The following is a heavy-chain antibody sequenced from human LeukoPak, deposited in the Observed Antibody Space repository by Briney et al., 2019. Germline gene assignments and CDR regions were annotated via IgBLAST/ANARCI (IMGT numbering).Heavy chain of an antibody. CDR2: INPNSGGT. Sequence: ASVKVSCKASGYTFTGYYIHWVRQAPGQGLEWVGWINPNSGGTNYAQKFQGRVTMTRDMSISTAYMELSRLTSDDTAVYYCAREFEPGEMATITDDYWGQGTLVTVSS. CDR1: GYTFTGYY. J-gene: IGHJ4*02. V-gene: IGHV1-2*02. D-gene: IGHD5-24*01. CDR3: AREFEPGEMATITDDY.